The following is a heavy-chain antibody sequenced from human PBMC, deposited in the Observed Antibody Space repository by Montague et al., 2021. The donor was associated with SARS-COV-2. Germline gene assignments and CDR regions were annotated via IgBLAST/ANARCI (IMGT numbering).Heavy chain of an antibody. Sequence: SETLSLTCAVYGGSFSGYYWNWIRQPPGKGLEWIGEINHSGSTNYNPSLKSRVTMSVDTSKNQFSLKLSSVTAADTAVYYCARCARQGYGFRLGSFDSWGQGTLVNVSS. CDR2: INHSGST. CDR1: GGSFSGYY. V-gene: IGHV4-34*01. CDR3: ARCARQGYGFRLGSFDS. D-gene: IGHD3-10*01. J-gene: IGHJ4*02.